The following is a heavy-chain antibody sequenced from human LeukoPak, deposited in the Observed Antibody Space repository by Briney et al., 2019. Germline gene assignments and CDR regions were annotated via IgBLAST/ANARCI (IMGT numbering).Heavy chain of an antibody. CDR3: ARGYQLPNWFDP. CDR1: GFTFSSYA. J-gene: IGHJ5*02. V-gene: IGHV3-30*04. CDR2: ISYDGSNK. D-gene: IGHD2-2*01. Sequence: PGGSLRLSCAASGFTFSSYAMHWVRQAPGKGLEWVAVISYDGSNKYYADSVKGRFTISRDNSKNTLYLQMNSLRAEDTAVYYCARGYQLPNWFDPWGQGTLVTVSS.